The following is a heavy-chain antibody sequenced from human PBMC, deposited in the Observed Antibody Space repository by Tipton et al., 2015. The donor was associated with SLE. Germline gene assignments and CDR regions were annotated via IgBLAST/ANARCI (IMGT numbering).Heavy chain of an antibody. J-gene: IGHJ4*02. V-gene: IGHV3-30*02. CDR1: GFTFSTYG. D-gene: IGHD6-13*01. CDR2: IRFDGNIK. Sequence: SLRLSCAASGFTFSTYGMHWVRQAPGKGLEWVSFIRFDGNIKQYADSVKGRFTISRDNSKNTLYLQMNSLRADDTAVYYCAKTKFLASSGRNCFDYWGLGTLVTVSS. CDR3: AKTKFLASSGRNCFDY.